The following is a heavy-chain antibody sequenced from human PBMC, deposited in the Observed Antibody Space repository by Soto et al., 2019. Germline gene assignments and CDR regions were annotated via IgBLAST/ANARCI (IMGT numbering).Heavy chain of an antibody. J-gene: IGHJ4*02. D-gene: IGHD3-16*01. CDR1: GFTFNKYW. V-gene: IGHV3-74*01. CDR2: INGDGTHR. Sequence: EVQLVESGGGLVQPGGSLRLSCETSGFTFNKYWIHWVRQAPGEGLVWVSRINGDGTHRDYAESVRGRFSISRDFAQSTVFLQMNSLKDEDTAVYYCARLGFVGEGDFWGQGIQVSVSS. CDR3: ARLGFVGEGDF.